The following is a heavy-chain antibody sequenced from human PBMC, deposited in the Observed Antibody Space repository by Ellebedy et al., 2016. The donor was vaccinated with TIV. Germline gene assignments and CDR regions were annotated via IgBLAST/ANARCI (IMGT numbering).Heavy chain of an antibody. CDR3: ARVRNYYDSSGYYWPYNWFDP. CDR2: IYHSGKT. Sequence: SETLSLXXAVSGDSISSGGSSWSWIRQPPGKGLEWIGYIYHSGKTYYNPSLKSRVTISVDRPKNQFSVRLNSVTAADTAVYYCARVRNYYDSSGYYWPYNWFDPWGQGTLVTVSS. J-gene: IGHJ5*02. V-gene: IGHV4-30-2*01. CDR1: GDSISSGGSS. D-gene: IGHD3-22*01.